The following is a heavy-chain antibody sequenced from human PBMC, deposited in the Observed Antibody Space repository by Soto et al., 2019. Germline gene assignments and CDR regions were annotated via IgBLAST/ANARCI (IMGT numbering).Heavy chain of an antibody. CDR3: ARAGIAGNYGMDV. J-gene: IGHJ6*02. CDR1: GFTFSSYA. D-gene: IGHD6-13*01. Sequence: YLSLSSAASGFTFSSYAMHWVRQAPGKGLEWVAVISYDGSNKYYADSVKGRFTISRDNSKNTLYLQMNSLRAEDTAVYYCARAGIAGNYGMDVWGQGTTVTVSS. CDR2: ISYDGSNK. V-gene: IGHV3-30-3*01.